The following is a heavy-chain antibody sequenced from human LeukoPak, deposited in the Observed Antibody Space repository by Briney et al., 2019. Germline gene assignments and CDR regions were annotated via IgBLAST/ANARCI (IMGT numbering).Heavy chain of an antibody. Sequence: ASVKVSCKASGYTFTSYGISWVRQAPGQGLEWMGWINPNSGGTNYAQKFQGRVTMTRDTSISTAYMELSRLRSDDTAVYYCARDQYDILTGYGMDVWGQGTTVTVSS. J-gene: IGHJ6*02. CDR1: GYTFTSYG. D-gene: IGHD3-9*01. CDR3: ARDQYDILTGYGMDV. V-gene: IGHV1-2*02. CDR2: INPNSGGT.